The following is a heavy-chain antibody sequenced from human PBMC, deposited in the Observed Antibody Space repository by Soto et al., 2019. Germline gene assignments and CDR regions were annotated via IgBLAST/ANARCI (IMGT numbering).Heavy chain of an antibody. CDR3: ARDPSVAHSSGWFDY. V-gene: IGHV1-18*01. CDR2: ISAYNGNT. D-gene: IGHD6-19*01. CDR1: GYTFTSYG. J-gene: IGHJ4*02. Sequence: ASVKVSCKASGYTFTSYGISWVRQAPGQGLEWMGWISAYNGNTNYAQKLQGRVTMTTDTSTSTAYMELRSLRSDDTAVYYCARDPSVAHSSGWFDYWGQGTLVTVSS.